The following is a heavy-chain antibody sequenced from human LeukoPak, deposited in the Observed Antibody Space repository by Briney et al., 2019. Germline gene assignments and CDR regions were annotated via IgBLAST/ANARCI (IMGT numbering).Heavy chain of an antibody. CDR3: ARDLYYYGSGSYVGFDY. CDR1: GGSIGSGSYY. J-gene: IGHJ4*02. CDR2: IYTSGST. D-gene: IGHD3-10*01. Sequence: SQTLSLTCTVSGGSIGSGSYYWSWIRQPAGKGLEWIGRIYTSGSTNYNPSLKSRVTISVDTSKNQFSLKLSSVTAADTAVYYCARDLYYYGSGSYVGFDYWGQGTLVTVSS. V-gene: IGHV4-61*02.